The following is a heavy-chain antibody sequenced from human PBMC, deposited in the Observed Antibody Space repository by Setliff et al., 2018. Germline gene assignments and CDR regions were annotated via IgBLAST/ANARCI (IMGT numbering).Heavy chain of an antibody. CDR3: AREELWFGELASYYYYGMDV. D-gene: IGHD3-10*01. CDR1: GGSISSSS. Sequence: PSETLSLTCTVSGGSISSSSYYWGWIRQAPGKGLEWVSSISSSSSYIYYADSVKGRFTISRDNAKNSLYLQMNSLRAEDTAVYYCAREELWFGELASYYYYGMDVWGQGTTVTVS. V-gene: IGHV3-21*01. J-gene: IGHJ6*02. CDR2: ISSSSSYI.